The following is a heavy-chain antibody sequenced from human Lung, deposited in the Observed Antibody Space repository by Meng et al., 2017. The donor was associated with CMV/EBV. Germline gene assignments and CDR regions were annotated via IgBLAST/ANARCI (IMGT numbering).Heavy chain of an antibody. CDR3: ARRRGGSGRDC. V-gene: IGHV4-39*01. CDR1: GGSISSSNYY. D-gene: IGHD3-10*01. Sequence: QLQLQAAAPGLVNPSETLSLTCPVSGGSISSSNYYWDWIRQPPGKGLEWIGAIYHSGSTSYNPSLQSRVTMFVDTSKNQFSLMLTSVTATDTAVYYCARRRGGSGRDCWGQGTLVTSPQ. CDR2: IYHSGST. J-gene: IGHJ4*02.